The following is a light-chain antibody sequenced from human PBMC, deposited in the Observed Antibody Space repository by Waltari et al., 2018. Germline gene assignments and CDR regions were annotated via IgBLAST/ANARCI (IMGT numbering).Light chain of an antibody. CDR2: RSD. J-gene: IGLJ3*02. CDR3: ASWDDSLNGHWV. Sequence: QSVLTQPPSASGTPGQRVTISCSGSASNIGGNLVNWYQQLPGKAPKLLIYRSDPRPSGGPDRFSASKTGTSASLAISGLQSEDEADYFCASWDDSLNGHWVFGGGTKVTVL. CDR1: ASNIGGNL. V-gene: IGLV1-44*01.